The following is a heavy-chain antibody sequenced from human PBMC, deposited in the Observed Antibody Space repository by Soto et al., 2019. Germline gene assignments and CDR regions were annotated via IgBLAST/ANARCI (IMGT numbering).Heavy chain of an antibody. Sequence: QVQLVESGGGLVKPGGSLRLSCAASGLTFSDCYMNWIRQVPGKGLEWVSYISSSGSSINYAGSVKGRFTISRDNAKNSLYLQMSSLRAEDTAMYYCARVRFGEWGYAMDVWGQGTTVTVSS. CDR1: GLTFSDCY. J-gene: IGHJ6*02. D-gene: IGHD3-10*01. CDR3: ARVRFGEWGYAMDV. V-gene: IGHV3-11*01. CDR2: ISSSGSSI.